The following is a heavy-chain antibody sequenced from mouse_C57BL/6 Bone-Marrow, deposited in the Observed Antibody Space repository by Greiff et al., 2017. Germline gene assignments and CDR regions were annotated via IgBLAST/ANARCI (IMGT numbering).Heavy chain of an antibody. CDR3: ARVYYGSSYDWYFDV. V-gene: IGHV1-84*01. CDR2: IYPGSGNT. CDR1: GYTFTDYY. J-gene: IGHJ1*03. D-gene: IGHD1-1*01. Sequence: QVQLQQSGPELVKPGASVKISCKASGYTFTDYYINWVKQRPGQGLEWIGWIYPGSGNTKYNEKFTGKATLTVNTYSSAAYMKLSILTSEDSAVYFWARVYYGSSYDWYFDVGGTGTTVTVSS.